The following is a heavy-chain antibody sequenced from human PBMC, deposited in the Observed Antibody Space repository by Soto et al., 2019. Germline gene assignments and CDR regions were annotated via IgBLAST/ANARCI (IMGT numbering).Heavy chain of an antibody. CDR3: ARGEGTDNNGSGTLAH. CDR1: GGSFGGYY. Sequence: SETLSLTCAVYGGSFGGYYWSWIRQPPGKGLEWIGEINHSGSTNYNPSLKSRVTISVDTSKNQFSLKLSSVTAADTAVYYCARGEGTDNNGSGTLAHWGQGTLVTVSS. CDR2: INHSGST. D-gene: IGHD3-10*01. J-gene: IGHJ4*02. V-gene: IGHV4-34*01.